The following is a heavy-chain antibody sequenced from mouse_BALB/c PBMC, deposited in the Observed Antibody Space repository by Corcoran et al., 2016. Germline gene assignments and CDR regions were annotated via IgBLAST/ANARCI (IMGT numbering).Heavy chain of an antibody. Sequence: QVQLQQSGAELARPGASVKLSCKASGYTFTDYYINWVKQRTGQGLEWIGEIYPGSGNTYYNEKFKGKATLTADKSSSTAYMQLSSLTSEDSAVYFCARRYYYGSSYFDYWGQGTTLTVSS. CDR1: GYTFTDYY. CDR3: ARRYYYGSSYFDY. CDR2: IYPGSGNT. V-gene: IGHV1-77*01. J-gene: IGHJ2*01. D-gene: IGHD1-1*01.